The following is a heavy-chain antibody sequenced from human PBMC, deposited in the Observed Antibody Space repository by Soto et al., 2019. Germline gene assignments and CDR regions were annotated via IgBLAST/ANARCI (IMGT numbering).Heavy chain of an antibody. J-gene: IGHJ6*02. Sequence: QVQLVESGGGVVQPGRSLRLSCAASGFTFPRFGMHWVRQAPGKGLEWVALITDEGSQIYYADAVKGRFTISRDNGDNTLALQMDNLRTEDTATDFGAKGRGEMNWANYYGVDVWGQGTTVTVSS. CDR2: ITDEGSQI. CDR1: GFTFPRFG. V-gene: IGHV3-30*18. CDR3: AKGRGEMNWANYYGVDV. D-gene: IGHD7-27*01.